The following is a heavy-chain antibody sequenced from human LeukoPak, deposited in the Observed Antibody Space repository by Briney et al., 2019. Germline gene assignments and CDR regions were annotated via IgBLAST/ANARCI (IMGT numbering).Heavy chain of an antibody. D-gene: IGHD3-9*01. CDR1: GGSGDSFSSSTYY. CDR3: ARLSKGRYFDYIFDY. J-gene: IGHJ4*02. CDR2: IYYTRST. Sequence: SETLSLTCTVSGGSGDSFSSSTYYWGWIRQPPGKGLEWIGNIYYTRSTYYPPSLKSRVTMSVATSKNQFSLKVSSVTAADTAVYYCARLSKGRYFDYIFDYWGQGTLVTVSS. V-gene: IGHV4-39*01.